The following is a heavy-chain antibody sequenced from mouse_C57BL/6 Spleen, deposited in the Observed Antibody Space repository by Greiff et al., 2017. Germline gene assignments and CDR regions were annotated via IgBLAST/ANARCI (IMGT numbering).Heavy chain of an antibody. CDR3: ARVRRAY. Sequence: QVQLQPSGPELVKPGASVKISCKASGYAFSSSWLNWVKQRPGKGLEWIGRIYPGDGDTNYNGKFKGKATLTADKSSSTAYMQLSSLTSEDSAVYFCARVRRAYWGQGTLVTVSA. CDR1: GYAFSSSW. CDR2: IYPGDGDT. J-gene: IGHJ3*01. V-gene: IGHV1-82*01.